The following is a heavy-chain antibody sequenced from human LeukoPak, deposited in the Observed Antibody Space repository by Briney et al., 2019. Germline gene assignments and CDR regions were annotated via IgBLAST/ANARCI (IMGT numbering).Heavy chain of an antibody. Sequence: GGSLRLSCAASGFTFDDYGMSWVRQAPGKGLQWVYGINWNGGSTGYADSVKGRFTISRDNAKNSLYLQMNSLRAEDTALYYCARMIGDYGSGSRVAFDIWGQGTMVTVSS. D-gene: IGHD3-10*01. CDR2: INWNGGST. CDR1: GFTFDDYG. V-gene: IGHV3-20*04. CDR3: ARMIGDYGSGSRVAFDI. J-gene: IGHJ3*02.